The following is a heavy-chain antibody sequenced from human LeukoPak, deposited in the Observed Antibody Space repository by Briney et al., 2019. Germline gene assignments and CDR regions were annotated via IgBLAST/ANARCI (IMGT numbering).Heavy chain of an antibody. CDR3: ARGGPEGPGYYDFWSGYSGPSPYYFDY. CDR1: GYTFTGYY. D-gene: IGHD3-3*01. V-gene: IGHV1-2*02. CDR2: INPNSGGT. Sequence: HWASVKVSCKASGYTFTGYYMHWVRQAPGQGLEWMGWINPNSGGTNYAQKFQGRVTMTRDTSISTAYMELSRLRSDDTAVYYCARGGPEGPGYYDFWSGYSGPSPYYFDYWGQGTLVTVSS. J-gene: IGHJ4*02.